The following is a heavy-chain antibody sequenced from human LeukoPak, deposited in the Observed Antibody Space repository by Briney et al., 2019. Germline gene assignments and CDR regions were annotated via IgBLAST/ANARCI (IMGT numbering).Heavy chain of an antibody. CDR3: IHYGSGSYSTDY. CDR2: MRSKADRYAT. Sequence: GGSLRLSYAASGLTFSGADMHWVRQASGKGLEWVGRMRSKADRYATAYAASVTGRFTTSRDDSKNTAYLQLNSLKTEDTAVYYCIHYGSGSYSTDYWGQGTLVTVSS. J-gene: IGHJ4*02. V-gene: IGHV3-73*01. D-gene: IGHD3-10*01. CDR1: GLTFSGAD.